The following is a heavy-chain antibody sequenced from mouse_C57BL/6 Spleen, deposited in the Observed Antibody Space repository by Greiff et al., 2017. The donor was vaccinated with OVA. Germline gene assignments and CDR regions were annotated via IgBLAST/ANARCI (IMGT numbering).Heavy chain of an antibody. D-gene: IGHD2-4*01. CDR2: INYDGSST. J-gene: IGHJ1*03. CDR1: GFTFSDYY. V-gene: IGHV5-16*01. Sequence: EVMLVESEGGLVQPGSSMKLSCTASGFTFSDYYMAWVRQVPEKGLEWVANINYDGSSTYYLDSLKSRFIISRDNAKNILYLQMSSLKSEDTATYYCARDGGGNYDYDWYCDVWGTGTTVTVSS. CDR3: ARDGGGNYDYDWYCDV.